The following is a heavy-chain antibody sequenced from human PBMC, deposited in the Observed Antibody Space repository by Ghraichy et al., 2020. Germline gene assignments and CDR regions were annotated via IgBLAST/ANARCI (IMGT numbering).Heavy chain of an antibody. CDR2: IYSGGST. CDR3: ARVREAGAPFYYHYYMDV. Sequence: GGSLRLSCAASGFTVSSNYMSWVRQAPGKGLEWVSVIYSGGSTYYADSVKGRFTISRHNSKNTLYLQMNSLRAEDTAVYYCARVREAGAPFYYHYYMDVWGKGTTVTVSS. J-gene: IGHJ6*03. V-gene: IGHV3-53*04. CDR1: GFTVSSNY. D-gene: IGHD1-26*01.